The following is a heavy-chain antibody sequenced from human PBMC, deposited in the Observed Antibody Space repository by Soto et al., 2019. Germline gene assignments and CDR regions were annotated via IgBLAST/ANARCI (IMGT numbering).Heavy chain of an antibody. Sequence: GASVKVSCKASGYTFTSYYMHWVRQAPGQGLEWMGIINPSGGSTSYAQKFQGRVTMTTDTSTSTAYMELRSLRSDDTAVYYCARDWYQQYDFWSGYPAPDYWGQGTLVTVSS. CDR1: GYTFTSYY. J-gene: IGHJ4*02. D-gene: IGHD3-3*01. V-gene: IGHV1-46*01. CDR3: ARDWYQQYDFWSGYPAPDY. CDR2: INPSGGST.